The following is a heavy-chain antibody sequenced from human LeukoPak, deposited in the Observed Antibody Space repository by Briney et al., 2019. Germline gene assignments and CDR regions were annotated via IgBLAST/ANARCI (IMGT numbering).Heavy chain of an antibody. Sequence: GGSLRLSCAASGFTFSSYSMNWVRQAPGKGLEWASYISSSSSTTYYADSVKGRFTISRDNAKNSLYLQMNSLRVEDTAVYYCARSMGSMDVWGQGTTVTVSS. CDR3: ARSMGSMDV. CDR1: GFTFSSYS. V-gene: IGHV3-48*01. CDR2: ISSSSSTT. D-gene: IGHD2/OR15-2a*01. J-gene: IGHJ6*02.